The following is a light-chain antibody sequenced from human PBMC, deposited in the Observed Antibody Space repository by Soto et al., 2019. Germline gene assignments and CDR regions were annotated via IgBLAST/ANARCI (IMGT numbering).Light chain of an antibody. J-gene: IGKJ4*01. Sequence: DIRLTQSPAFLSASVGDRVTITCRATQSIYTYLSWYQQKPGKAPKLLISAASSLESGVPSRFSGSGSGTDFSLTISSLQPEDFATYYCQQTYSTPLTFGGGTKVDIK. CDR1: QSIYTY. CDR3: QQTYSTPLT. V-gene: IGKV1-39*01. CDR2: AAS.